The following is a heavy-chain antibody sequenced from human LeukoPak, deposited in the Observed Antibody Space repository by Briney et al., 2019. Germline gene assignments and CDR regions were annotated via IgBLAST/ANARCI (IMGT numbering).Heavy chain of an antibody. D-gene: IGHD3-22*01. CDR1: GYTFTDYY. Sequence: ASVKVSCKASGYTFTDYYMLWVRQAPGQGLEWMGRINPNSGGTNYAQKFQGRVTMTRDTSISTAYMELSRLTSDDTAVYYCARSRARINYYDSSGYEANFDYWGQGTLVTVSS. CDR2: INPNSGGT. CDR3: ARSRARINYYDSSGYEANFDY. J-gene: IGHJ4*02. V-gene: IGHV1-2*06.